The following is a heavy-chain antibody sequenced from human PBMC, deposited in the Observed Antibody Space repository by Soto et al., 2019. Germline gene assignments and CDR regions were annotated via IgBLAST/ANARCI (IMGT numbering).Heavy chain of an antibody. CDR3: AKHTLFSDSWYEDY. V-gene: IGHV3-23*01. J-gene: IGHJ4*02. CDR1: GLSFSSCA. CDR2: ISGSGRST. Sequence: GGSLRLSCAASGLSFSSCAMSWVRQAPGKGLEWVSVISGSGRSTDYADSVKGRFTMSRDNSKNMVFLQMNSLSAEDTAVYYCAKHTLFSDSWYEDYWGQGTLVTVSS. D-gene: IGHD6-13*01.